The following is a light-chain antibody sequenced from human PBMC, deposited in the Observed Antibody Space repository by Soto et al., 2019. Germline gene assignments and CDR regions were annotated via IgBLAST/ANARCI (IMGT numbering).Light chain of an antibody. CDR2: TSN. Sequence: QSVLTQPPSASGTPGQRVTISCSGSNSNIGSNKVNWYQQLPGTALKLLIYTSNQRPSGVPDRFSGSKSGTSASLAISGLQSEDEADYYCATWDDSLHGYVFGTGTKVTVL. CDR1: NSNIGSNK. J-gene: IGLJ1*01. V-gene: IGLV1-44*01. CDR3: ATWDDSLHGYV.